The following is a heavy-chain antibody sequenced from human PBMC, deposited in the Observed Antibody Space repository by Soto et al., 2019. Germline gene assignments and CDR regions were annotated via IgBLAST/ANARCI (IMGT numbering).Heavy chain of an antibody. CDR2: ISGSGGST. CDR3: AKAGPYCSSTSCYNYYYYYYMDV. CDR1: GFTFSSYA. V-gene: IGHV3-23*01. J-gene: IGHJ6*03. Sequence: EVQLLESGGGLVQPGGSLRLSCAASGFTFSSYAMSWVRQAPGKGLEWVSAISGSGGSTYYADSVKGRFTISRDNSKNTLYLPMNSLRAEDTAVYYCAKAGPYCSSTSCYNYYYYYYMDVWGKGTTVTVSS. D-gene: IGHD2-2*02.